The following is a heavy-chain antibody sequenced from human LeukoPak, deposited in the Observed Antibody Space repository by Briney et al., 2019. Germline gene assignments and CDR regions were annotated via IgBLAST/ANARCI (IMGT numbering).Heavy chain of an antibody. CDR2: IHYSGST. Sequence: SETLSLTCTVSGGSISSHYWSWLRQPPGKGLEWIGRIHYSGSTNYNPSLKSRVTISVDTSKNQFSLKLSSVTAADTAVYYCARDSGSYRFDQWGQGTLVTVSS. V-gene: IGHV4-59*11. CDR1: GGSISSHY. CDR3: ARDSGSYRFDQ. J-gene: IGHJ4*02. D-gene: IGHD1-26*01.